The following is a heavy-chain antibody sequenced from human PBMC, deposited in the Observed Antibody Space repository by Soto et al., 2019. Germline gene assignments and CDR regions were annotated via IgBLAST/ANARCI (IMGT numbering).Heavy chain of an antibody. CDR3: ARGYGFGELSNFDY. J-gene: IGHJ4*02. D-gene: IGHD3-10*01. CDR1: GGTFSSYA. V-gene: IGHV1-69*13. Sequence: VASVKVSCKASGGTFSSYAISWVRQAPGQGLEWMGGIIPIFGTANYAQKFQGRVTITADESTSTAYMELSSLRSEDTAVYYCARGYGFGELSNFDYWGQGTLVTVSS. CDR2: IIPIFGTA.